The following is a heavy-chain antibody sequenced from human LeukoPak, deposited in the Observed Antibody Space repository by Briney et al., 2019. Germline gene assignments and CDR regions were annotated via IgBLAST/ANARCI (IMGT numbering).Heavy chain of an antibody. J-gene: IGHJ4*02. V-gene: IGHV3-33*01. Sequence: GRSLRLSCAASGFASSTYGMHWVRQAPGKGLEWVAFIWYDGSNKYYADSVKGRFTISRDNSKNTLYLQMNSLRAEDTAVFYCARDRGDYYYFDYWGQGTLVTVSS. CDR2: IWYDGSNK. CDR1: GFASSTYG. D-gene: IGHD4-17*01. CDR3: ARDRGDYYYFDY.